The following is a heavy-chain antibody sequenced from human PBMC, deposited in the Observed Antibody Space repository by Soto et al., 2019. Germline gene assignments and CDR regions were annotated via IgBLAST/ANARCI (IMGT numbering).Heavy chain of an antibody. CDR2: IFSNDEK. CDR1: GFSLSNARMG. D-gene: IGHD3-16*02. Sequence: QVTLKESGPVLVKPTETLTLTCTVSGFSLSNARMGVSWIRQPPGKALEWLAHIFSNDEKSYSTSLKSRLTISQDTSKSQVVLTRTNMDPVDTATYYCARIQLKGYDHVWGSYRYRTCDYWGQGTLVTVSS. CDR3: ARIQLKGYDHVWGSYRYRTCDY. V-gene: IGHV2-26*01. J-gene: IGHJ4*02.